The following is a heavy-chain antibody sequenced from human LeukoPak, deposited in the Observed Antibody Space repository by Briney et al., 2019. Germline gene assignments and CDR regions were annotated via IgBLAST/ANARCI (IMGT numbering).Heavy chain of an antibody. J-gene: IGHJ4*02. V-gene: IGHV1-8*01. D-gene: IGHD4-17*01. CDR2: MNPNSGNT. CDR1: GYTFTSYD. CDR3: ARVQTTVTPPDY. Sequence: ASVKVSCKASGYTFTSYDINWVRQATGQGLEWMGWMNPNSGNTGYAQKFQGRVTMARNTSISTAYMELSSLRSEDTAVYYCARVQTTVTPPDYWGQGTLVTVSS.